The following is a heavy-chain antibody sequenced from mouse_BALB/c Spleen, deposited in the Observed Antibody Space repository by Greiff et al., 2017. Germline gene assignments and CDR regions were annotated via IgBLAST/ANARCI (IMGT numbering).Heavy chain of an antibody. CDR1: GFSLTSYG. CDR3: ARKGYGSSSYYAMDY. D-gene: IGHD1-1*01. V-gene: IGHV2-2*02. J-gene: IGHJ4*01. Sequence: VHLVESGPGLVQPSQSLSITCTVSGFSLTSYGVHWVRQSPGKGLEWLGVIWSGGSTDYNAAFISRLSISKDNSKSQVFFKMNSLQANDTAIYYCARKGYGSSSYYAMDYWGQGTSVTVSS. CDR2: IWSGGST.